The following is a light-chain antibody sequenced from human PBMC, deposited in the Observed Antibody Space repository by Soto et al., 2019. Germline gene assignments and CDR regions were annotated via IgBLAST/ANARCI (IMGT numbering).Light chain of an antibody. Sequence: EIVLTQSPGTLSLSPGERATLSCRASQSVSSSYLAWYQQKPGQAPRLLIYGASSRATGIPDRFSGSGSGTDFTLTISRLEPEDFALYYCQQYGSSPPTVGGGTKVDIK. CDR2: GAS. CDR3: QQYGSSPPT. J-gene: IGKJ4*01. CDR1: QSVSSSY. V-gene: IGKV3-20*01.